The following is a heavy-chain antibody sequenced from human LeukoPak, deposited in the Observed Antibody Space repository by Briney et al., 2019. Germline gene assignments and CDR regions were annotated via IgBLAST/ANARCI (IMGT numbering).Heavy chain of an antibody. Sequence: SVKVSCKASGGTFSSYAISWVRQAPGQGLEWMGGIIPIFGTANYAQKLQGRVTMTTDTSTSTAYMELRSLRSDDTAVYYCARGLWGDFWSGDYYYYYMDVWGEGTTVTVSS. D-gene: IGHD3-3*01. CDR1: GGTFSSYA. J-gene: IGHJ6*03. CDR3: ARGLWGDFWSGDYYYYYMDV. V-gene: IGHV1-69*05. CDR2: IIPIFGTA.